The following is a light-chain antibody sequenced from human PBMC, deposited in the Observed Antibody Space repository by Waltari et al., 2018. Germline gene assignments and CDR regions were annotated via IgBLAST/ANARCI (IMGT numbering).Light chain of an antibody. Sequence: QAGLTQPPSVSKDLRQTATLTCTGNSNNVGDQGAARLQQHQGHPPKLLSYRKNNRPSGISERFSASRSGNEASLTITGLQPEDEADYYCAAWDSSLSAWVFGGGTELTVL. CDR2: RKN. J-gene: IGLJ3*02. CDR1: SNNVGDQG. CDR3: AAWDSSLSAWV. V-gene: IGLV10-54*04.